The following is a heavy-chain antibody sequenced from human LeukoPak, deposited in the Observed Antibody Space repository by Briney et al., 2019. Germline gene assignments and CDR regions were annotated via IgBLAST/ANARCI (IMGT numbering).Heavy chain of an antibody. V-gene: IGHV4-59*02. D-gene: IGHD3-10*01. CDR1: GDSVSGYY. J-gene: IGHJ3*02. Sequence: SETLSLTCIVSGDSVSGYYWNWIRQPPGKGLGWIGYTHHSGNTLYNPSLKSRVTTSVDTSKNQFSLSLSSVTAADTAVYYCARWEVRLNAFEMWGQGTMVTVSS. CDR2: THHSGNT. CDR3: ARWEVRLNAFEM.